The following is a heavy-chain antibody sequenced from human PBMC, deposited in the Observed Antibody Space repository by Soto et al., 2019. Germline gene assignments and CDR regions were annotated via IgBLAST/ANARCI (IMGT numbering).Heavy chain of an antibody. CDR1: GYTFTSYD. J-gene: IGHJ5*02. Sequence: QVQLVQSGAEVKKPGASVKVSCKASGYTFTSYDINWVRQATGQGLELMGWMNPNSGNTGYAQKSQGRVTMTRNTSIRTAYRELSSLRSEDTAVYYCVSRSGGYNWFDPWGQGNLVTVSS. CDR3: VSRSGGYNWFDP. CDR2: MNPNSGNT. V-gene: IGHV1-8*01. D-gene: IGHD3-10*01.